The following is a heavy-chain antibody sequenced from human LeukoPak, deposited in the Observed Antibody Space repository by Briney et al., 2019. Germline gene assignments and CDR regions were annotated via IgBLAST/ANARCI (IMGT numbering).Heavy chain of an antibody. J-gene: IGHJ4*02. CDR2: INPSAGIT. CDR3: ARSQYITMIVARLYQFDD. V-gene: IGHV1-46*01. D-gene: IGHD3-22*01. Sequence: ASVKVSCKASGYTFTSYHMHWVRQAPGQGLDWMGIINPSAGITTYAQKFQGRVAMTKDTSTSTVYMELSNLRSEDTAVYYCARSQYITMIVARLYQFDDWGQGTLVTVSS. CDR1: GYTFTSYH.